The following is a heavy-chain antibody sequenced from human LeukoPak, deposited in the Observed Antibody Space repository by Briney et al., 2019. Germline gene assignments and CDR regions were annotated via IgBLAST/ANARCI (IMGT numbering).Heavy chain of an antibody. CDR2: INHSGST. V-gene: IGHV4-34*01. J-gene: IGHJ4*02. CDR3: ARGVVVAATLFDY. CDR1: GFTFSSYW. Sequence: GSLRLSCAASGFTFSSYWMSWVRQAPGKGLEWIGEINHSGSTNYNPSLKSRVTISVDTSKNQFSLKLSSVTAADTAVYYCARGVVVAATLFDYWGQGTLVTVSS. D-gene: IGHD2-15*01.